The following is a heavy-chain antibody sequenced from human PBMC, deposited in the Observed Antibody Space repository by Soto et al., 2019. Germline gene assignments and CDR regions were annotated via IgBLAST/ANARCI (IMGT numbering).Heavy chain of an antibody. CDR2: IIPIFGTA. CDR1: GGTFNSYA. J-gene: IGHJ4*02. CDR3: AGDCSSTSCPYDY. Sequence: QVQMVQSGAEVKKPGSSVKVSCKASGGTFNSYAISWVRQAPGQGLEWMGGIIPIFGTANYAQKFQGRVTITADESTSTAYMELSSLRSEDTAVYYCAGDCSSTSCPYDYWGQGTLVTVSS. V-gene: IGHV1-69*01. D-gene: IGHD2-2*01.